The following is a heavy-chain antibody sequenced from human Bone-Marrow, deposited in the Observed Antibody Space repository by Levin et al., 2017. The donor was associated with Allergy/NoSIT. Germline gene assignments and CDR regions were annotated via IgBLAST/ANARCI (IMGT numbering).Heavy chain of an antibody. Sequence: SQTLSLTCAISGDSVSSTSASWSWVRQSPSRGLEWLGRTYYTSKWTNDYAIGMRGRITINADTYQNQFSLHLDSATPADTAVYYCARGAGSSSLSYFGVDVWGQGTTVTVSS. CDR3: ARGAGSSSLSYFGVDV. V-gene: IGHV6-1*01. D-gene: IGHD6-6*01. J-gene: IGHJ6*02. CDR1: GDSVSSTSAS. CDR2: TYYTSKWTN.